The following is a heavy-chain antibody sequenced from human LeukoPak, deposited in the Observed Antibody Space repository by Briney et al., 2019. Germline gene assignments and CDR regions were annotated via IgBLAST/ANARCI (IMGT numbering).Heavy chain of an antibody. CDR1: GGSFSGYY. CDR3: ARGGEKAVTTGTSWFDP. Sequence: PSETLSLTCAVYGGSFSGYYWSWSRQPTGKGLQWIGEINHSGSTNYNPSLKSRVTISVDTSKNQFSLKLSSVTAADTAVYYCARGGEKAVTTGTSWFDPWGQGTLVTVSS. V-gene: IGHV4-34*01. D-gene: IGHD4-17*01. J-gene: IGHJ5*02. CDR2: INHSGST.